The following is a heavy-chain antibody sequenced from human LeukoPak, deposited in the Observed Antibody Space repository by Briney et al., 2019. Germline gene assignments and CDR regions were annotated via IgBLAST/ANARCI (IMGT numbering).Heavy chain of an antibody. CDR1: GGTFSSYA. D-gene: IGHD2-21*02. CDR3: ASGLLTQNWFDP. Sequence: GASVKVSCKASGGTFSSYAISWVRQAPGQGLEWMGRIIPIFGTANYAQKFQGRVTITTDESTSTAYMELSSLRSEDTAVYYCASGLLTQNWFDPWGQGTLVTVSS. V-gene: IGHV1-69*05. CDR2: IIPIFGTA. J-gene: IGHJ5*02.